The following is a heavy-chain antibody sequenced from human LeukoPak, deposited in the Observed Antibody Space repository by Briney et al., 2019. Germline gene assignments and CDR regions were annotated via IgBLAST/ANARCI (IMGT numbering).Heavy chain of an antibody. CDR1: GGSISSYS. CDR3: AREGGGFDY. J-gene: IGHJ4*02. D-gene: IGHD3-16*01. V-gene: IGHV4-4*07. Sequence: SETLSLTCSVSGGSISSYSWSWIRQPAGKGLDWIGRIFSSGSSKYNPSLKSRVIMSVDTSKNQFSLKLTSVTAADTAVYYCAREGGGFDYWGQGTLVTVSS. CDR2: IFSSGSS.